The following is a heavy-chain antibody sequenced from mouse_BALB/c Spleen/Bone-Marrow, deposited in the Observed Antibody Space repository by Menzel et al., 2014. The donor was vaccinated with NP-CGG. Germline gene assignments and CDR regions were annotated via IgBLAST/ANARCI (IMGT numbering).Heavy chain of an antibody. CDR3: AREVDYAMDY. D-gene: IGHD1-1*01. CDR1: GFNIKDTY. Sequence: VQLQQSGAELVKPGASVKLSCTASGFNIKDTYMHWVKQRPEQGLEWIGRIGPANGNTKYDPKFQGKATITADTSSNTAYLQLIGLTSEDSARYYYAREVDYAMDYWGQGTSVTVSS. CDR2: IGPANGNT. V-gene: IGHV14-3*02. J-gene: IGHJ4*01.